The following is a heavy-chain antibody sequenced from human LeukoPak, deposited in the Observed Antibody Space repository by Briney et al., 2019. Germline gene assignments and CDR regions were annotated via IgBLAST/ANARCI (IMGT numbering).Heavy chain of an antibody. Sequence: GESLNISCKGSGYSFTRYWIGWVRQMPGKGLEWMGIISPVSSDTRHSPSFQGQVTISAHKSLSTAYLQWSSLKASDTAMYYCARTVRSSGYYYHDYWGQGTLVTVSS. V-gene: IGHV5-51*03. CDR1: GYSFTRYW. J-gene: IGHJ4*02. CDR3: ARTVRSSGYYYHDY. D-gene: IGHD3-22*01. CDR2: ISPVSSDT.